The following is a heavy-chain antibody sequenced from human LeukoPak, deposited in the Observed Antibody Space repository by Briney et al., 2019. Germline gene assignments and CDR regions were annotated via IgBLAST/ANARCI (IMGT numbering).Heavy chain of an antibody. Sequence: SVKVSCKASGGTFSSYAISWVRQAPGQGLEWMGGIIPIFGTANYAQKFQGRVTITADESTSTAYMELSSLRSEDTAVYYCARDQQQFRPGGPMGCDYWGQGTLVTVSS. V-gene: IGHV1-69*13. J-gene: IGHJ4*02. CDR3: ARDQQQFRPGGPMGCDY. CDR1: GGTFSSYA. D-gene: IGHD6-13*01. CDR2: IIPIFGTA.